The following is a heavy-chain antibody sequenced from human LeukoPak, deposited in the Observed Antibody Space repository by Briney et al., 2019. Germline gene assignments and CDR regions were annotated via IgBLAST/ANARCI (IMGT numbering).Heavy chain of an antibody. CDR1: GGSISSGGYY. Sequence: NPSETLSLTCTVSGGSISSGGYYWSWIRQPPGKGLEWIGYIYHSGSTYYNPSLKSRVTISVDRSKNQFSLKLSSVTAADTAVYYCARRRTEYCSSTSCSYYYYMDVRGKGTTVTVSS. CDR3: ARRRTEYCSSTSCSYYYYMDV. J-gene: IGHJ6*03. D-gene: IGHD2-2*01. V-gene: IGHV4-30-2*01. CDR2: IYHSGST.